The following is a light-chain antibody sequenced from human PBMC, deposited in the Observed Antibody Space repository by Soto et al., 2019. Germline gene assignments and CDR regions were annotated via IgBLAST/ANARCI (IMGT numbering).Light chain of an antibody. CDR2: TAS. CDR3: IQYNIYPYT. V-gene: IGKV1-17*03. Sequence: DIQMTQSPSAMSASVGDRVTITCRANEGISNSLAWFQQKPGKVPKRLTYTASSLQSGVPSRLSGSGSGTEFTLKIRNLKPEDLATYYFIQYNIYPYTFGQGTKLEIK. J-gene: IGKJ2*01. CDR1: EGISNS.